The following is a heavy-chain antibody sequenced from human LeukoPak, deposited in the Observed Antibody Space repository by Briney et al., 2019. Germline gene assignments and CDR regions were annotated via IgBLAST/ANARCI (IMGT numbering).Heavy chain of an antibody. CDR2: INPSTGGA. D-gene: IGHD1-26*01. CDR3: ARLILGAPR. CDR1: GGTFSSYA. Sequence: GASVKVSCKASGGTFSSYAISWVRQAPGQGLEWMGRINPSTGGANYAQKFQGRVTMTRDMSISTAYMELSRLRSDDTAVYYCARLILGAPRWGQGTRVTVSS. V-gene: IGHV1-2*06. J-gene: IGHJ4*02.